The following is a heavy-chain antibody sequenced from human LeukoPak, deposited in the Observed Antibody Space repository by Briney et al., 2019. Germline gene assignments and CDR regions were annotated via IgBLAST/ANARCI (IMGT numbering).Heavy chain of an antibody. D-gene: IGHD3-3*01. CDR3: GRAITIFDYYYMDV. J-gene: IGHJ6*03. V-gene: IGHV1-8*01. CDR2: MNPKSGNT. Sequence: ASVQVSCKSSGDTFTPYDFHGVRQAPGQGLAWMGWMNPKSGNTVYAQKFQGRVIMTSDTSKSTAYMKLSSLRSEDTAVYYCGRAITIFDYYYMDVWGKGSTVTVSS. CDR1: GDTFTPYD.